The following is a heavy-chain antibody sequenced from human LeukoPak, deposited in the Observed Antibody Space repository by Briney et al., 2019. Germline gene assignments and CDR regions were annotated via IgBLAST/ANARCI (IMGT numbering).Heavy chain of an antibody. Sequence: PGGSLRLSCAASGFSFSSDGMNWVRQAAGKGPEWVALIWYDDTNTHYAASMKGRFTISRDNSNNTLFLQMNSLRIEDTAVYYCTRGAWVVGMFDHWGQGSLVTVSS. D-gene: IGHD2-21*01. CDR2: IWYDDTNT. CDR1: GFSFSSDG. J-gene: IGHJ4*02. CDR3: TRGAWVVGMFDH. V-gene: IGHV3-30*02.